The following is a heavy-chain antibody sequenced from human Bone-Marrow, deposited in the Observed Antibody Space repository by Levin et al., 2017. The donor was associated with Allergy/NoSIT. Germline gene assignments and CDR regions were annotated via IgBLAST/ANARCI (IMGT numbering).Heavy chain of an antibody. V-gene: IGHV3-23*01. Sequence: GESLKISCAASGFRFSGHAMNWVRQGPGKGLEWVSGINENGGITDYPDSVRGRFTISRDNSKNTVYLQMNSLRDEDTAVYYCVRDRGAGSGWEPWGQGTLVTVSS. J-gene: IGHJ4*02. CDR1: GFRFSGHA. CDR2: INENGGIT. CDR3: VRDRGAGSGWEP. D-gene: IGHD6-19*01.